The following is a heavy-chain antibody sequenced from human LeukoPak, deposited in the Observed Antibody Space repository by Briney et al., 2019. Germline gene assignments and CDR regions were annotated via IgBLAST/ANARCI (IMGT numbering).Heavy chain of an antibody. V-gene: IGHV1-18*01. Sequence: ASVTLSCNSSVYTFIIYGNSWVRQPPAQGLEWMGWISAYNGNTNYAQKFLGSVTITTDTSTTTAYLELRSLRSDDTAVYYCARDAYFGSGMWGRGTLVSVS. CDR3: ARDAYFGSGM. J-gene: IGHJ4*02. D-gene: IGHD3-10*01. CDR2: ISAYNGNT. CDR1: VYTFIIYG.